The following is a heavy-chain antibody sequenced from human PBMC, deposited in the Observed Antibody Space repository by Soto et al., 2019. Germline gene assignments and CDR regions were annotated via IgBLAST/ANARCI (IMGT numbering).Heavy chain of an antibody. J-gene: IGHJ4*02. D-gene: IGHD5-12*01. CDR3: ARGFNRLDY. Sequence: PGGSLRLSCAAAGFIVSSNYMTWVRQAPGKGLEWVSVIYTGGSTYYADSVKGRFTISRDNSKNTLYLQMNSLRAEDTAVYYCARGFNRLDYWGQGTLVTVSS. V-gene: IGHV3-53*01. CDR2: IYTGGST. CDR1: GFIVSSNY.